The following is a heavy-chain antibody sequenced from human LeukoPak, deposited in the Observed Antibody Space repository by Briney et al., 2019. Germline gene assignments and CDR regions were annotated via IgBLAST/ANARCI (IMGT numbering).Heavy chain of an antibody. CDR3: AKHALYDSSGYYISYDY. J-gene: IGHJ4*02. D-gene: IGHD3-22*01. CDR1: GFSFSDYY. CDR2: ITNSGSTI. V-gene: IGHV3-11*01. Sequence: GGSLRLSCAASGFSFSDYYMSWVRQAPGKGLEWISYITNSGSTIYYADSVKGRFTISRDNSKNTLYLQMNSLRAEDTAVYYCAKHALYDSSGYYISYDYWGQGTLVTVSS.